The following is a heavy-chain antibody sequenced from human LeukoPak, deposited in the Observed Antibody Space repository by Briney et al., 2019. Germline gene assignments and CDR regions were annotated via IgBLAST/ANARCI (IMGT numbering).Heavy chain of an antibody. CDR3: AREDTGGFDY. CDR1: GFTFSSYA. J-gene: IGHJ4*02. Sequence: GGSLRLSCVASGFTFSSYAMHWVRQAPGKGLEWVAVISYDGSNKYYADSMKGRFTISRDNSKNTLYLQMNSLRAEDTAVYYCAREDTGGFDYWGQGTPVTVS. CDR2: ISYDGSNK. V-gene: IGHV3-30-3*01. D-gene: IGHD3-16*01.